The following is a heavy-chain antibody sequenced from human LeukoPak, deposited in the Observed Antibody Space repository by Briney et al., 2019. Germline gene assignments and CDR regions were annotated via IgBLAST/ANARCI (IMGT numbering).Heavy chain of an antibody. J-gene: IGHJ1*01. V-gene: IGHV3-23*01. CDR2: ISASGGST. CDR1: GFTFRSHD. CDR3: AKGYYSSGWYFGH. D-gene: IGHD6-19*01. Sequence: GGSLRLSCAASGFTFRSHDMSWVRQAPGKGLEWVSGISASGGSTFYADSVKGRFTIPRDNSKNTLYLQMNGLRAEDTAVYYCAKGYYSSGWYFGHWGQGTLVTVSS.